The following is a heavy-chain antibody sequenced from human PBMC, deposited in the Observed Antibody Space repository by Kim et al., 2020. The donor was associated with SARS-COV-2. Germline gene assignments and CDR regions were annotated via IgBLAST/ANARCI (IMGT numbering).Heavy chain of an antibody. CDR3: AGVERSSWLMPPEY. CDR1: GGSVSSGSYY. D-gene: IGHD6-13*01. J-gene: IGHJ4*02. Sequence: SETLSLTCTVSGGSVSSGSYYWNWIRQPPGKGLEWIAYISYSGSTNYNPSLKSRVTISVHTSKNQFSLKLSSVTAADTAVYYCAGVERSSWLMPPEYWGQGTLVTVSS. CDR2: ISYSGST. V-gene: IGHV4-61*01.